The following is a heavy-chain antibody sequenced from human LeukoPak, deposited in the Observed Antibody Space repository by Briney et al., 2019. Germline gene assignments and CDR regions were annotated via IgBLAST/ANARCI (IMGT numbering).Heavy chain of an antibody. D-gene: IGHD6-19*01. CDR1: GYSFTSYY. CDR3: ARGEQWLTLSPLRD. V-gene: IGHV1-46*01. Sequence: GASVKVSCKASGYSFTSYYLQWVRQAPGQGLEWMGIINPSGGSTNYAQKFQGRVTMTKDTSTSTVYMELSSLRSEDTAVYYCARGEQWLTLSPLRDWGQGTLVTVSS. CDR2: INPSGGST. J-gene: IGHJ4*02.